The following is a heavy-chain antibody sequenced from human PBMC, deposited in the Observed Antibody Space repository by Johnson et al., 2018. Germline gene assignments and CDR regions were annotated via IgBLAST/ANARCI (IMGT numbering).Heavy chain of an antibody. CDR2: IWFDGSQQ. CDR3: TRDPREVAGWPLDY. CDR1: GFIFSNYG. J-gene: IGHJ4*02. D-gene: IGHD6-19*01. V-gene: IGHV3-33*01. Sequence: ERLLECGGGEVEDRKTIGLCCVASGFIFSNYGIHWVRQVPGKGLEWVGVIWFDGSQQKYADAVKGRFTISRDNSKNTVYLEMNSLRAEDTAVYYCTRDPREVAGWPLDYWGQGTLVTVSS.